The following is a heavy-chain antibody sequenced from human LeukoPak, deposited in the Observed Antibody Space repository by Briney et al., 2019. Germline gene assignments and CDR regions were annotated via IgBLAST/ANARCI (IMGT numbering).Heavy chain of an antibody. CDR3: AKDARRDGYPRDWFDP. V-gene: IGHV1-69*04. CDR1: GGTFSSYA. J-gene: IGHJ5*02. Sequence: GASVKVSCKASGGTFSSYAISWVRQAPGQGLEWMGRIIPILGIANYAQKFQGRVTITADKSTSTAYMELSSLRSEDTAVYYCAKDARRDGYPRDWFDPRGQGTLVTVSS. CDR2: IIPILGIA. D-gene: IGHD5-24*01.